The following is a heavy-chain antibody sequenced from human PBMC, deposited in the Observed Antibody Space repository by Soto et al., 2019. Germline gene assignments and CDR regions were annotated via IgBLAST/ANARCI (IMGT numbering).Heavy chain of an antibody. V-gene: IGHV3-23*01. CDR2: ISGSGGTT. J-gene: IGHJ4*02. Sequence: GGSLRLSCAASGFTFSSYALSWVRQAPGKGLEWVSGISGSGGTTSYADSVKGRFTISRDNSKNTLYLQMSSLRAEDTAVYYCAKDRYDFWSGKYYFDYWGQGTLVTVSS. CDR1: GFTFSSYA. CDR3: AKDRYDFWSGKYYFDY. D-gene: IGHD3-3*01.